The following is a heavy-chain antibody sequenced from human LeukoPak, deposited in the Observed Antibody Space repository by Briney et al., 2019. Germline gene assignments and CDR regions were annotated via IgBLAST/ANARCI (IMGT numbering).Heavy chain of an antibody. Sequence: SETLSLTCAVYGGSFSGYYWSWIRQPPGKGLEWIGEINHSGSTNYNPSLKSRVTISVDTSKNQFSLKPSSVTAADTAVYYCARKCSSTSCYNYWGQGTLVTVSS. CDR1: GGSFSGYY. CDR2: INHSGST. V-gene: IGHV4-34*01. J-gene: IGHJ4*02. CDR3: ARKCSSTSCYNY. D-gene: IGHD2-2*01.